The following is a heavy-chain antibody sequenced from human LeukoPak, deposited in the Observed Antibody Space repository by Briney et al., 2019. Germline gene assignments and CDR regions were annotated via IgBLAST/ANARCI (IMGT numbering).Heavy chain of an antibody. CDR2: ISSGSSYV. Sequence: GGSLRLSCAASGFTFSSYSMNWVRQAPGKGLEWVSSISSGSSYVYYADSVKGRFTISRENAKNSLYLQMDSLRAEDTAVYYCARLTGNYGDYWGQGTLVTVSS. V-gene: IGHV3-21*01. D-gene: IGHD3-10*01. CDR1: GFTFSSYS. J-gene: IGHJ4*02. CDR3: ARLTGNYGDY.